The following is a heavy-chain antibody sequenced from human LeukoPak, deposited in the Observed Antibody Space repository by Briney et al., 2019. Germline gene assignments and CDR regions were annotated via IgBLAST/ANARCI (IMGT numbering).Heavy chain of an antibody. CDR2: ISGSGGST. CDR3: AKDRELPIYVSFDY. Sequence: QTGGSLRLSCAASGFTFSSYAMSWVRQAPGKGLEWVSAISGSGGSTYYADSVKGRFTISRDNSKNTLYLQMNSLRAEDTAVYYCAKDRELPIYVSFDYWGPGTLVTVPS. V-gene: IGHV3-23*01. J-gene: IGHJ4*02. CDR1: GFTFSSYA. D-gene: IGHD1-26*01.